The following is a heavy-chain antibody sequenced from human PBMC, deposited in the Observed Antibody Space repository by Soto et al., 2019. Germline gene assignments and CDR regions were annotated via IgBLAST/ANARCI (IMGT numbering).Heavy chain of an antibody. Sequence: QEQLVQSGAEVKKPGSSVKVSCKASGGLFSSYPISWVRQVPGQGLEWMGAIIPIFGTANYAQKFQGRVTITADATTSTAYMELSSLRSEDTAMYYCAINEGRDVSTFDYWGQGTLVTVSS. CDR1: GGLFSSYP. CDR3: AINEGRDVSTFDY. J-gene: IGHJ4*02. D-gene: IGHD3-10*02. V-gene: IGHV1-69*01. CDR2: IIPIFGTA.